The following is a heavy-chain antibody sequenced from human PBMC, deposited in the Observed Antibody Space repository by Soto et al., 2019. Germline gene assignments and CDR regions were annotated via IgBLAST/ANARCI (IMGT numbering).Heavy chain of an antibody. CDR3: AKDGSPSPHSHYYYDGMDV. CDR2: ISYDGSNK. CDR1: GFTFSSYG. D-gene: IGHD2-2*01. J-gene: IGHJ6*02. V-gene: IGHV3-30*18. Sequence: QVQLVESGGGVVQPGRSLRLSCAASGFTFSSYGMHWVRQAPGKGLEWVAVISYDGSNKYYADSVKGRFTISRDNSKNTLYLQMNSLRAEDTAVYYCAKDGSPSPHSHYYYDGMDVWGQGTTVTVSS.